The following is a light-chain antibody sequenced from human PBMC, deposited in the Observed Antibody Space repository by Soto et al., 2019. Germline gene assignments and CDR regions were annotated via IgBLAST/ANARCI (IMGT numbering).Light chain of an antibody. CDR2: DAS. J-gene: IGKJ4*01. V-gene: IGKV3-11*01. CDR1: QGVGRF. CDR3: QQRGGWPLT. Sequence: EIVLTQSPATLSLSPGERAALSCRASQGVGRFLAWYHQKPGQAPRLLIYDASNRATGIPARFSGSVSVTDFTLAIDNLEPEDFAVYYCQQRGGWPLTFGGGTKVEIK.